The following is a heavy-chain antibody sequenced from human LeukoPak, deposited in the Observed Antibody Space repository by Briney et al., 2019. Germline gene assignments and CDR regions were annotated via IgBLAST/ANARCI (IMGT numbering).Heavy chain of an antibody. CDR2: IYYSGST. CDR1: GGSISSGDYY. D-gene: IGHD5-18*01. V-gene: IGHV4-30-4*01. CDR3: AREGGGYSYGSRPFDY. Sequence: SGTLSLTCTVSGGSISSGDYYWSWIRQPPGKGLEWIGYIYYSGSTYYNPSLKSRVTISVDTSKNQFSLKLSSVTAADTAVYYCAREGGGYSYGSRPFDYWGQGTLVTVSS. J-gene: IGHJ4*02.